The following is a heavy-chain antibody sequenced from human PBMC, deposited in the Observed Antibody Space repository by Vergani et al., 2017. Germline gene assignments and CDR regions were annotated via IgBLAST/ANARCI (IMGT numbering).Heavy chain of an antibody. V-gene: IGHV3-30*18. Sequence: QVQLVESGGGVVQPGRSLILSCAASGFTFSSYGMHWVRQAPGKGLEWVAVISYDGSNKYYADSVKGRFTISRDNSKNTLYLQMNSLRAEDTAVYYCAKDSXLERRSYYYYYMDVWGKGTTVTVSS. CDR1: GFTFSSYG. D-gene: IGHD1-1*01. CDR3: AKDSXLERRSYYYYYMDV. J-gene: IGHJ6*03. CDR2: ISYDGSNK.